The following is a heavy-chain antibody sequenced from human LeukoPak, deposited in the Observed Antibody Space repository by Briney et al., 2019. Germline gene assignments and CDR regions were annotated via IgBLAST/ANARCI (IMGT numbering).Heavy chain of an antibody. D-gene: IGHD5-18*01. J-gene: IGHJ4*02. CDR3: ARDLSGVTGYTYGRGIDY. V-gene: IGHV3-7*01. Sequence: GRPLRLSCAASGFTFSSSWMRWVRQAPGKGREWVTNIKKEGSEKYYVDSVKGRFTISRDNAKTSLYLQMNSLRAEDTAVYYCARDLSGVTGYTYGRGIDYWGQGTLVTVSS. CDR1: GFTFSSSW. CDR2: IKKEGSEK.